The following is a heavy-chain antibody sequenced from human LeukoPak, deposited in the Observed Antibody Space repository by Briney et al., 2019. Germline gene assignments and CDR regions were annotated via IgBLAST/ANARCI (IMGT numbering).Heavy chain of an antibody. D-gene: IGHD2-2*01. CDR1: GFTFSSYA. Sequence: GGSLRLSCAASGFTFSSYAMSWVRQAPGKGLEWVSAISGSGGSTYYADSVKGRFTISRDNSKNTLYLQMNSLRAEDTAVYYCAKVLGGRDIVVVPALGFWDYWGQGTLVTVSS. CDR3: AKVLGGRDIVVVPALGFWDY. V-gene: IGHV3-23*01. J-gene: IGHJ4*02. CDR2: ISGSGGST.